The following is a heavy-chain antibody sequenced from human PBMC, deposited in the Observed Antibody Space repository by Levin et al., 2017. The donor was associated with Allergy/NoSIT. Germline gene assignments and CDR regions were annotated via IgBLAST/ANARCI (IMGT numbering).Heavy chain of an antibody. CDR2: ISSDGSNK. CDR1: GFTFSSYA. CDR3: ARAQWLVRGGDFDY. J-gene: IGHJ4*02. V-gene: IGHV3-30-3*01. D-gene: IGHD6-19*01. Sequence: GGSLRLSCAASGFTFSSYAMHWVRQAPGKGLEWVAVISSDGSNKYYADSVKGRFTISRDNSKNTLYLQMNSLRAEDTAVYYCARAQWLVRGGDFDYWGQGTLVTVSS.